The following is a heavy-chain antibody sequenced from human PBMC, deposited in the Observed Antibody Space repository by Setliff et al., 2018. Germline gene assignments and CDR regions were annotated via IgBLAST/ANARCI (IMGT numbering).Heavy chain of an antibody. D-gene: IGHD3-22*01. Sequence: SLRLSCAASGFTFDDYAMHWVRQAPGKGLEWVSGISWNSGSIGYADSVKGQFTISRDNAKNSLYLQMTSLRAEDTAVYYCARDRISRYYDSGAHAFDIWGQGTMVTVSS. J-gene: IGHJ3*02. V-gene: IGHV3-9*01. CDR3: ARDRISRYYDSGAHAFDI. CDR1: GFTFDDYA. CDR2: ISWNSGSI.